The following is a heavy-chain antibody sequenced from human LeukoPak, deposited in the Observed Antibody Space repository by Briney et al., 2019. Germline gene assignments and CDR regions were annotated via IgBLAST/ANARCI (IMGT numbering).Heavy chain of an antibody. Sequence: GGSLRLSCAASGFTFSNAWMSWVRQAPGKGREWVGRIKSKTDGGTTDYAAPVKGRFTISRDDSKNTLYLQMNSLKTEDTAVHYCTTFIVVVTDLADYWGQGTLVTVSS. V-gene: IGHV3-15*01. CDR3: TTFIVVVTDLADY. CDR1: GFTFSNAW. CDR2: IKSKTDGGTT. D-gene: IGHD2-21*02. J-gene: IGHJ4*02.